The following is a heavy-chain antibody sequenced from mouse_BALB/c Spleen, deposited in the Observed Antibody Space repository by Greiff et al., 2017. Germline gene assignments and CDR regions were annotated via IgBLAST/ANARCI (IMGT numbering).Heavy chain of an antibody. V-gene: IGHV1-87*01. Sequence: QVQLKQSGAELARPGASVKLSCKASGYTFTSYWMQWVKQRPGQGLEWIGAIYPGDGDTRYTQKFKGKATLTADKSSSTAYMQLSSLASEDSAVYYCARTTMITKEFAYWGQGTLVTVSA. D-gene: IGHD2-4*01. J-gene: IGHJ3*01. CDR2: IYPGDGDT. CDR1: GYTFTSYW. CDR3: ARTTMITKEFAY.